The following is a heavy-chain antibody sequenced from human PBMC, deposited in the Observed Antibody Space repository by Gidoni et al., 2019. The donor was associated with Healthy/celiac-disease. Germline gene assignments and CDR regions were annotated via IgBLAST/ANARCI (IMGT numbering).Heavy chain of an antibody. CDR3: ARVSPTTVTTGWFDP. J-gene: IGHJ5*02. CDR2: IYYSGST. V-gene: IGHV4-59*01. D-gene: IGHD4-17*01. CDR1: GGPISSYY. Sequence: QVQLQASGPGLVKPSETLSLTCTVPGGPISSYYWNWIRQPPGKGLEWIGYIYYSGSTNYNPSLKSRVTISVDTSKNQFSLKLSSVTAADTAVYYCARVSPTTVTTGWFDPWGQGTLVTVSS.